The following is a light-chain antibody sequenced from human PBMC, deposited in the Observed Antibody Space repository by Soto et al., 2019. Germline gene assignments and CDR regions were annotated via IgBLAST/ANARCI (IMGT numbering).Light chain of an antibody. Sequence: QYVLTQPPSASATPGQGDTISCSGGSSDIGRNTVNWYRQVPGTAPELLIYSNNQRPSGVPARFSASKSGTSASLAISGLQSEDEADYYCAAWIDRLNCVVFGGGNKLTVL. CDR1: SSDIGRNT. J-gene: IGLJ3*02. V-gene: IGLV1-44*01. CDR2: SNN. CDR3: AAWIDRLNCVV.